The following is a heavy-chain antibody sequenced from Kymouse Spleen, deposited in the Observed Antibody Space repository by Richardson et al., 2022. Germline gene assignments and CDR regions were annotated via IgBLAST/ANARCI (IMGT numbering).Heavy chain of an antibody. V-gene: IGHV4-34*01. Sequence: QVQLQQWGAGLLKPSETLSLTCAVYGGSFSGYYWSWIRQPPGKGLEWIGEINHSGSTNYNPSLKSRVTISVDTSKNQFSLKLSSVTAADTAVYYCARDGTTTYYYYGMDVWGQGTTVTVSS. CDR3: ARDGTTTYYYYGMDV. J-gene: IGHJ6*02. D-gene: IGHD1-7*01. CDR1: GGSFSGYY. CDR2: INHSGST.